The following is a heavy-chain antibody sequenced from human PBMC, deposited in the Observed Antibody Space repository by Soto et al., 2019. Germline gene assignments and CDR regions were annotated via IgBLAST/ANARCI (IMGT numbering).Heavy chain of an antibody. Sequence: GGSLRLSCAASGFTFSSYAMSWVRQAPGKGLEWVSAISGSGGSTYYADSVKGRFTIYRDNSKNTLYLQMNSLRAEDMAVYYCAKYSMSVTMIVVAFDYWGQGTLVTVSS. CDR3: AKYSMSVTMIVVAFDY. V-gene: IGHV3-23*01. CDR2: ISGSGGST. D-gene: IGHD3-22*01. J-gene: IGHJ4*02. CDR1: GFTFSSYA.